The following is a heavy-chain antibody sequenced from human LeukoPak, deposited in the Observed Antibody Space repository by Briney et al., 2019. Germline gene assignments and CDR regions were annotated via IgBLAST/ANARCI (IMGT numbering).Heavy chain of an antibody. D-gene: IGHD4-11*01. Sequence: SETLSLTCTVSGGSISSSSYYWGWIRQPPGKGLEWIGSIYYSGSTYYNPSLKSRVTISVDTSKNQFSLKLSSVTAADTAVYYCVSPPHSNYYYYYGMDVWGQGTTVTVSS. CDR1: GGSISSSSYY. CDR3: VSPPHSNYYYYYGMDV. V-gene: IGHV4-39*01. J-gene: IGHJ6*02. CDR2: IYYSGST.